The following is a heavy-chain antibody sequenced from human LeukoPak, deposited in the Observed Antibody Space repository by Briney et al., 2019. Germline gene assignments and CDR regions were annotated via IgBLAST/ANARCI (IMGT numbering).Heavy chain of an antibody. CDR1: GGSISSYY. Sequence: SETLSLTCTVSGGSISSYYWSWIRQPPGKGLEWIGYISYIGSTNYNPSLKSRVTISIDTSKDQFSLKLSSVTAADTAVYYCARDLVTVTKGFDIWGQGTMVSVSS. CDR2: ISYIGST. V-gene: IGHV4-59*01. D-gene: IGHD4-17*01. CDR3: ARDLVTVTKGFDI. J-gene: IGHJ3*02.